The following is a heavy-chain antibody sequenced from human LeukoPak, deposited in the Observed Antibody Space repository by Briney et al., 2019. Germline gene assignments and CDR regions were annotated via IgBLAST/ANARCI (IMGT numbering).Heavy chain of an antibody. CDR1: GYTFTSYG. V-gene: IGHV1-18*01. J-gene: IGHJ4*02. D-gene: IGHD3-22*01. CDR3: VRDTPGVHITMIVVATFDY. Sequence: GASVKVSCKASGYTFTSYGISWVRQAPGQGLEWMGWISAYNGNTNYAQKLQGRVTMTTDTSTSTAYMELRSLRSDDTAVYYCVRDTPGVHITMIVVATFDYWGQGTLVTVSS. CDR2: ISAYNGNT.